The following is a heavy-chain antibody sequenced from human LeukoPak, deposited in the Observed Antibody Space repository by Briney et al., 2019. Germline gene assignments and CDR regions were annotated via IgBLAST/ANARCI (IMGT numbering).Heavy chain of an antibody. J-gene: IGHJ3*02. CDR2: IYTSGST. V-gene: IGHV4-61*02. D-gene: IGHD1-1*01. CDR3: ARLLWNGRGAFDI. CDR1: GGSISSGSYY. Sequence: KSSETLSLTCTVSGGSISSGSYYWSWIRQPAGKGLEWIGRIYTSGSTNYNPSLKSRVTISVDTSKNQFSLKLSSVTAADTAVYYCARLLWNGRGAFDIWGQGTMVTVSS.